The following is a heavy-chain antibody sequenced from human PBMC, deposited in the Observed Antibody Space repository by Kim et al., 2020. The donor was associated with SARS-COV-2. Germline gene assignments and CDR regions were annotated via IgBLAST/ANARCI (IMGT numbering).Heavy chain of an antibody. D-gene: IGHD3-16*01. CDR2: ISDDGTT. Sequence: GGSLRLSCAASGFTFSSYYLSWFRQGPGKELEWVSYISDDGTTYYEDSVKGRFTISSDNSRNTAYLQMNSLRAEDTAVYYYAGHGGSSSWGLGTLVTVSS. V-gene: IGHV3-23*01. CDR3: AGHGGSSS. J-gene: IGHJ5*02. CDR1: GFTFSSYY.